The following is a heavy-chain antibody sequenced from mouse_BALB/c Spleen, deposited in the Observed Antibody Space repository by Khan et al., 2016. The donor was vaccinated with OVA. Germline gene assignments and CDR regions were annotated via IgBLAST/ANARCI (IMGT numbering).Heavy chain of an antibody. Sequence: EVELVESGGGLVQPGGSRKLSCAASGFTFSDYGMAWVRQAPGKGPEWVAFISDLADTIYYADTVTGRVTISRGKAKNTLYLEMSSLRSEETAVYYCARGGGTAPFAYWGLGTLVTVSA. CDR1: GFTFSDYG. CDR2: ISDLADTI. CDR3: ARGGGTAPFAY. D-gene: IGHD1-2*01. J-gene: IGHJ3*01. V-gene: IGHV5-15*02.